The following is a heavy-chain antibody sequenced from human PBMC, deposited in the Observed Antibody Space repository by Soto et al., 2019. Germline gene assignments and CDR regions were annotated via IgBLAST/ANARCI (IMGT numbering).Heavy chain of an antibody. CDR3: ARAYSSSVVPYCYGMDV. CDR1: GGTFSSYA. Sequence: QVQLVQSGAEVKKPGSSVKVSCKASGGTFSSYAISWVRQAPGQGLEWMGGIIPIFGTANYAQKFQGRVTITADESTSTASMELSSLRVEDTAVYYGARAYSSSVVPYCYGMDVWGQGTTVTVSS. J-gene: IGHJ6*01. D-gene: IGHD6-6*01. CDR2: IIPIFGTA. V-gene: IGHV1-69*12.